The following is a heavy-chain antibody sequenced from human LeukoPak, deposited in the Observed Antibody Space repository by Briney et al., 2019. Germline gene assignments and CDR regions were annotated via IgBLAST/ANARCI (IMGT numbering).Heavy chain of an antibody. CDR2: ISSSSYI. CDR1: GFTFSSYS. J-gene: IGHJ4*02. D-gene: IGHD1-14*01. Sequence: GGSLRLSCAASGFTFSSYSMNWVRQAPGKGLEWVSSISSSSYIYYADSVKGRFTISRDNAKNSLYLQMNSLRAEDTAVYYCARETSGDRIDYWGQGTLVTVSS. V-gene: IGHV3-21*01. CDR3: ARETSGDRIDY.